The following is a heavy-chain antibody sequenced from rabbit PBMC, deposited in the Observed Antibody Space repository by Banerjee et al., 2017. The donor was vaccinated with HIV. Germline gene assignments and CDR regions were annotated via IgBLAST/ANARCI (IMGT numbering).Heavy chain of an antibody. Sequence: QEQLEESGGGLVQPEGSLTLTCTASGFSFSYKYVMCWVRQAPGKGLEWIACINTSSGNTVYASWAKGRFTISKTSSTTVTLQMTSLTAVDTATYFCARDLAGDASFDLWGPGTLVTVS. CDR2: INTSSGNT. J-gene: IGHJ4*01. D-gene: IGHD2-1*01. CDR3: ARDLAGDASFDL. CDR1: GFSFSYKYV. V-gene: IGHV1S45*01.